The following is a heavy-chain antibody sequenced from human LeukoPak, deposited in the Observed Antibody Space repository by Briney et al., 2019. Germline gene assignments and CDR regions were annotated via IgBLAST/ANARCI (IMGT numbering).Heavy chain of an antibody. Sequence: GASVKVSCKVSGYTLAELSMHWVRQAPGKGLEWMGGFDPEDGETIYAQKFQGRVTMTEDTSTDTAYMELSSLRSEDTAVYYCATGPPGFYGSGSYIYMDVWGKGATVTISS. D-gene: IGHD3-10*01. CDR2: FDPEDGET. CDR1: GYTLAELS. J-gene: IGHJ6*03. CDR3: ATGPPGFYGSGSYIYMDV. V-gene: IGHV1-24*01.